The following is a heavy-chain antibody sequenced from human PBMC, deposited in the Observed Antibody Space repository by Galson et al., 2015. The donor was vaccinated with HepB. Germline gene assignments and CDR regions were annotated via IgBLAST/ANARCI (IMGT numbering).Heavy chain of an antibody. J-gene: IGHJ5*02. CDR3: ARVSGETNLDILTRSKKNWFDP. CDR2: IIPIFGTP. CDR1: GGTFSTSA. D-gene: IGHD3-9*01. Sequence: SVKVSCKASGGTFSTSAISWVRQAPGQGLEWMGGIIPIFGTPNYAQSFQGRVTITADESTSTAYMELSSLRSEDTAVYYCARVSGETNLDILTRSKKNWFDPWGQGTLVTVSS. V-gene: IGHV1-69*13.